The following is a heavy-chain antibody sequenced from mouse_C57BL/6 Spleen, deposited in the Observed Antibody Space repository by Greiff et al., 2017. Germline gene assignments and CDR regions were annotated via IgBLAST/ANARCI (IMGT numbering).Heavy chain of an antibody. CDR2: ISPSSGYT. D-gene: IGHD1-1*01. CDR3: ARGRDDCGSRYGFAY. V-gene: IGHV1-7*01. CDR1: GYTFTSYW. Sequence: VQLQQSGAELAKPGASVKLSCKASGYTFTSYWMPWVKQRPGQGLEWIGYISPSSGYTKYNQKFKDKSTLTADKSSSTAYMQLSSLTYEDAAVYYCARGRDDCGSRYGFAYWGQGTLVTVSA. J-gene: IGHJ3*01.